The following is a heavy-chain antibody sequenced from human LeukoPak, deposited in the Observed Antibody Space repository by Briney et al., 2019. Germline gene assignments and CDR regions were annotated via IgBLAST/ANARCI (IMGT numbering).Heavy chain of an antibody. CDR3: ARHRSMKNSIVGPTRGYYFDY. Sequence: SETLSLTCAVSGGPISSRSCYWGWIRQPPGKGLEWIGSIYYTGSTYHNPSLKSRVTISVDTSKNQFSLKLNSVTAADTAVYYCARHRSMKNSIVGPTRGYYFDYWGQGTLVTVSS. D-gene: IGHD1-26*01. V-gene: IGHV4-39*01. J-gene: IGHJ4*02. CDR1: GGPISSRSCY. CDR2: IYYTGST.